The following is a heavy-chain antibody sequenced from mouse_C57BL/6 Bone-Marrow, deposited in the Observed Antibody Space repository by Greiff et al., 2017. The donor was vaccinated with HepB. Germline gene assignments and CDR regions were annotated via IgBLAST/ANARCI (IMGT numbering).Heavy chain of an antibody. Sequence: EVQRVESGPGLVKPSQSLSLTCSVTGYSITSGYYWNWIRQFPGNKLEWMGYISYDGSNNYNPTLKNRISITHDTSKNQFFLKLNTVTTEDTATYYCARYYGSSYSYAMGYWGQGTSVTVSS. D-gene: IGHD1-1*01. CDR1: GYSITSGYY. J-gene: IGHJ4*01. CDR3: ARYYGSSYSYAMGY. V-gene: IGHV3-6*01. CDR2: ISYDGSN.